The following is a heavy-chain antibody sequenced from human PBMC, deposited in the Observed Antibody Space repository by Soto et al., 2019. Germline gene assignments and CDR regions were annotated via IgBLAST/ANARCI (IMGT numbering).Heavy chain of an antibody. CDR1: GFTFSSYS. V-gene: IGHV3-21*01. J-gene: IGHJ5*02. CDR2: ISSSSSYI. CDR3: ARLHDYGDYVRLFDP. D-gene: IGHD4-17*01. Sequence: GGSLRLSCAASGFTFSSYSMNWVRQAPGKGLEWVSSISSSSSYIYYADSVKGRFTISRDNAKNSLYLQMNSPRAEDTAVYYCARLHDYGDYVRLFDPWGQGTLVTVSS.